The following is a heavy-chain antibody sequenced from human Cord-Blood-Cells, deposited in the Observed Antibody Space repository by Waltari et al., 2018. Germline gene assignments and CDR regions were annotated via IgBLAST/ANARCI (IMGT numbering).Heavy chain of an antibody. CDR1: GYTFTGYY. V-gene: IGHV1-2*02. J-gene: IGHJ4*02. CDR2: INPNSGGT. CDR3: ARDEGANYDSSGYFDY. Sequence: QVQLVQSGAEVKKPGASVKVSCKTSGYTFTGYYMHWVRQVPGQGLEWMGWINPNSGGTNYAQKFQGRVTMTRDTSISTAYMELSRLRSDDTAVYYCARDEGANYDSSGYFDYWGQGTLVTVSS. D-gene: IGHD3-22*01.